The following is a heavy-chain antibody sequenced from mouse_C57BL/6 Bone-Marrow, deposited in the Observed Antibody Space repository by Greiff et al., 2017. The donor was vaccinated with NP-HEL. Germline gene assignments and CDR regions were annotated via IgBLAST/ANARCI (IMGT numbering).Heavy chain of an antibody. Sequence: QVQLKQSGAELVRPGSSVKLSCKASGYTFTSYWMHWVKQRPIQGLEWIGNIDPSDSETHYNQKFKDKATLTVDKSSSTAYMQLSSLTSEDSAVYYCASGGSSYYWYFDVWGTGTTVTVSS. CDR2: IDPSDSET. V-gene: IGHV1-52*01. J-gene: IGHJ1*03. D-gene: IGHD1-1*01. CDR1: GYTFTSYW. CDR3: ASGGSSYYWYFDV.